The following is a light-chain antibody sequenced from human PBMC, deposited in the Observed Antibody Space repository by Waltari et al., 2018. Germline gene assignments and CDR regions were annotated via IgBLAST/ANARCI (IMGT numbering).Light chain of an antibody. CDR1: ASTTGPGLV. V-gene: IGLV1-40*01. CDR3: QSYDSSLSGYV. Sequence: VLPRPPPVPGAQGRGAPFPSPGGASTTGPGLVYPGYQQLPGTAPKLLIYGNSNRPSGVPDRFSGSKSGTSASLAITGLQAEDEADYYCQSYDSSLSGYVFGTGTKVTVL. CDR2: GNS. J-gene: IGLJ1*01.